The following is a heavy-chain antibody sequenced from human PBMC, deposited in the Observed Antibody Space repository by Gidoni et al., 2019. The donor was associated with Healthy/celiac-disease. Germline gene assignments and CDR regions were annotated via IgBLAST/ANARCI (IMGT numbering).Heavy chain of an antibody. CDR3: ARTRSITIFGVVPGWFDP. J-gene: IGHJ5*02. CDR2: INHSGST. D-gene: IGHD3-3*01. V-gene: IGHV4-34*01. CDR1: GRSFSGYY. Sequence: QEQLQQWGAGLLKPSETLSLTCAVYGRSFSGYYWSWIRQPPGKGLEWIGEINHSGSTNYNPSLKSRVTISVDTSKNQFSLKLSSVTAADTAVYYCARTRSITIFGVVPGWFDPWGQGTLVTVSS.